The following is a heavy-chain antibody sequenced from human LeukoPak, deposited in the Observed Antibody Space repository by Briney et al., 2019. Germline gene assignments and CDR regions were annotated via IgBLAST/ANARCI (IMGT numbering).Heavy chain of an antibody. CDR2: IYTSGST. V-gene: IGHV4-61*02. CDR3: ARDAPDGYSSSLSFDY. CDR1: GGSISSGSYY. J-gene: IGHJ4*02. Sequence: PSETLSLTCTVSGGSISSGSYYWGWIRQPAGKGLEWIGRIYTSGSTNYNPSLKSRDTISVDTSKNQFSLKLSSVTAADTAVYYCARDAPDGYSSSLSFDYWGQGTLVTVSS. D-gene: IGHD6-6*01.